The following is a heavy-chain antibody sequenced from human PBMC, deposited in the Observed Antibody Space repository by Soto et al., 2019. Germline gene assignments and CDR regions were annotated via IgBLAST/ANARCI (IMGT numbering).Heavy chain of an antibody. CDR2: ISAYNGNT. Sequence: GASVKVSCKASGYTFTSYGISWVRQAPGQGLEWMGWISAYNGNTNYAQKLQGRVTMTTDTSTSTAYMELRSLRSDDTAVYYCARGSAVDIVATIVFDYWGQGTLVTVSS. CDR3: ARGSAVDIVATIVFDY. D-gene: IGHD5-12*01. J-gene: IGHJ4*02. V-gene: IGHV1-18*01. CDR1: GYTFTSYG.